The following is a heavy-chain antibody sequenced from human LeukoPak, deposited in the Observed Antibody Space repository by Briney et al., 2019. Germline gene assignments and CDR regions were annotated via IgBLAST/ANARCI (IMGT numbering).Heavy chain of an antibody. J-gene: IGHJ3*02. V-gene: IGHV4-34*01. CDR1: GGSFSGYY. Sequence: SETLSLTCAVYGGSFSGYYWSWIRQPPGKGLEWIGEINHSGSTNYNPSLKSRVTISVDRSKNQFSLKLSSVTAADTAVYYCARYDSSGYWRRAFDIWGQGTMVTVSS. CDR3: ARYDSSGYWRRAFDI. CDR2: INHSGST. D-gene: IGHD3-22*01.